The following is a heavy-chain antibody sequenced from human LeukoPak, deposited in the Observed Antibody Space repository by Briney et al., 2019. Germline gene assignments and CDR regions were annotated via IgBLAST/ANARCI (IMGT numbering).Heavy chain of an antibody. CDR2: ISYDGSNK. D-gene: IGHD2-2*01. Sequence: GGSLRLSCAASGFTFSSYGMHWVRQAPGKGLEWVAVISYDGSNKYYADSVKGRFTISRDNSKNTLYLQMNSLRAEDTAVYYCARYQLPYGMDVWGRGTTVTVSS. CDR1: GFTFSSYG. CDR3: ARYQLPYGMDV. J-gene: IGHJ6*02. V-gene: IGHV3-30*03.